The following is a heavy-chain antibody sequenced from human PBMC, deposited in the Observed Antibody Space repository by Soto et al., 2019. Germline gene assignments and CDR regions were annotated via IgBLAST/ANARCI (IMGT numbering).Heavy chain of an antibody. J-gene: IGHJ6*02. CDR3: ARAVFSSILYNDL. CDR1: GASISTRGFT. Sequence: SETLSLTCAISGASISTRGFTWSWIRQPPGKGLEWIGYIYPSGATYYNPSLKSRVTISLETSKNRFSLNVNSATAADTAVYYCARAVFSSILYNDLWGQGTTVTVSS. V-gene: IGHV4-30-2*01. D-gene: IGHD1-1*01. CDR2: IYPSGAT.